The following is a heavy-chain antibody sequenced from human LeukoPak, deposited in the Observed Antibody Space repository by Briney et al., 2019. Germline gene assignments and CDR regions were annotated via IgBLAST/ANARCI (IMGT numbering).Heavy chain of an antibody. CDR1: GGSINSYY. J-gene: IGHJ4*02. Sequence: SETLSLTCTVSGGSINSYYWSWIRQPAGKGLEWIGRIYSSGSTNYNPSPKSRVTMSVDTSKNQFSLKLRSVTAADTAVYYCAREGYGSASYYPTDYWGQGTLVTVSS. D-gene: IGHD3-10*01. CDR2: IYSSGST. CDR3: AREGYGSASYYPTDY. V-gene: IGHV4-4*07.